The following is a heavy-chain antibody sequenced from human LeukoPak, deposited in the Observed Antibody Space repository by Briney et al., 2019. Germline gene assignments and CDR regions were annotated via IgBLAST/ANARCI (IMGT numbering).Heavy chain of an antibody. J-gene: IGHJ4*02. Sequence: PSETLSLTCAVYGGSFSSYYWSWIRQPPGKWLEWIGEINHSGSTNYNPSLKSRVTISGDTSKNQFSLNLSSVTAADTAVYYCARGRRRSSGWSFNYWGQGTLVTVSS. CDR1: GGSFSSYY. V-gene: IGHV4-34*01. D-gene: IGHD6-19*01. CDR3: ARGRRRSSGWSFNY. CDR2: INHSGST.